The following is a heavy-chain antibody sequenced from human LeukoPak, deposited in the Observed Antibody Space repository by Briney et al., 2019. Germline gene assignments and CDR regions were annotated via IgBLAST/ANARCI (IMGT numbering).Heavy chain of an antibody. V-gene: IGHV4-39*07. CDR3: ARDLRVQRGIEYFDY. J-gene: IGHJ4*02. CDR2: IYHSGST. CDR1: GGSISSSSYY. D-gene: IGHD6-13*01. Sequence: PSETLSLTCTVSGGSISSSSYYWGWIRQPPGKGLEWIGYIYHSGSTYYNPSLKSRVTISVDRSKNQFSLKLSSVTAADTAVYYCARDLRVQRGIEYFDYWGQGTLVTVSS.